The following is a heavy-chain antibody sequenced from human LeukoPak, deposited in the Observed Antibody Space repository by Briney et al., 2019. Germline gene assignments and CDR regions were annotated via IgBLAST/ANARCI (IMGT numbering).Heavy chain of an antibody. J-gene: IGHJ4*02. V-gene: IGHV4-39*07. Sequence: SETLSLTCTVSGGSISSGSYNWAWIRQPPGKGLEWIGGIYYSGNTFYNPSLKSRVTISVDTSKNQSSLKLTSVTAADTAVYYCARDGISEYYFDYWGQGTLVTVSS. CDR1: GGSISSGSYN. D-gene: IGHD1-14*01. CDR3: ARDGISEYYFDY. CDR2: IYYSGNT.